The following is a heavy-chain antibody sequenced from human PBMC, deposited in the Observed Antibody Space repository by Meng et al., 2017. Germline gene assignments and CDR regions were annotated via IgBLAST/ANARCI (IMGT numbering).Heavy chain of an antibody. J-gene: IGHJ3*02. CDR1: GGSISSGGYY. D-gene: IGHD3-22*01. CDR3: ARDSYLTDYYDSSGYYKHDAFDI. V-gene: IGHV4-31*03. CDR2: IYYSGST. Sequence: SETLSLTCTVPGGSISSGGYYWSWIRQHPGKGLEWIGYIYYSGSTYYNPSIKSRVTISVDTSKNQFSLRLSSVTAADTAVYYCARDSYLTDYYDSSGYYKHDAFDIWGQGTMVTVSS.